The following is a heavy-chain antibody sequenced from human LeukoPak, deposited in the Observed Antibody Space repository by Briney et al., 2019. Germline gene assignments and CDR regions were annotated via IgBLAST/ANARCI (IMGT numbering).Heavy chain of an antibody. CDR2: IRYDGSNK. V-gene: IGHV3-30*02. CDR3: ARLAVASTVDYFDY. CDR1: GFTFSSYG. J-gene: IGHJ4*02. D-gene: IGHD6-19*01. Sequence: GGSLRLSCAASGFTFSSYGMHWVRQAPGKGLEWVAFIRYDGSNKYYADSVKGRFSISRDNSKNTLYLQMNSLRAEDTAVYYCARLAVASTVDYFDYWGQGTLVTVSS.